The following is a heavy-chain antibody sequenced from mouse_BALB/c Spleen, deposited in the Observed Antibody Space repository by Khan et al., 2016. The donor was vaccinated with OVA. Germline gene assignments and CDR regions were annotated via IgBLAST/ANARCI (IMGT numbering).Heavy chain of an antibody. CDR3: ARNREPDYVDY. CDR2: IWAGGST. V-gene: IGHV2-9*02. Sequence: VQLQESGPGLVAPSQSLSITCTVTGFSLTSYAIHWIRQPPGKGLEWLGVIWAGGSTNYNSALMSRLSISKDKSKSQVFLKMNSLQTHDTAIYYCARNREPDYVDYWGQGTTLTVFS. CDR1: GFSLTSYA. J-gene: IGHJ2*01.